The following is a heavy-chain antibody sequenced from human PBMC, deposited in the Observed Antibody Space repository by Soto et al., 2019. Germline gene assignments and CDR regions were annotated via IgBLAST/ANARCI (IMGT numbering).Heavy chain of an antibody. CDR1: EFIFSTYW. D-gene: IGHD3-3*01. CDR3: ARQGWGRFSWYFDL. V-gene: IGHV3-7*01. CDR2: IKQEGSET. Sequence: EVQLVESGGGLVQPGGSLRLSCAASEFIFSTYWMSWVRQAPGKGLEWVATIKQEGSETYYVDSVEGRFTISRDNAKNSLHLQMNSLRVEDTAVYYCARQGWGRFSWYFDLWGRGTLVTVSS. J-gene: IGHJ2*01.